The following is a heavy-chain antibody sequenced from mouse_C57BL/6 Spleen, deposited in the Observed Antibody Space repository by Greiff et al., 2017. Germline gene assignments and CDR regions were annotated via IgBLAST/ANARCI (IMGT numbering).Heavy chain of an antibody. CDR3: ARIYYNAMDD. CDR1: GYTFNSYW. Sequence: QVQLQQPGAELVMPGASVKLSCKASGYTFNSYWMHWVKQRPGQGLEWIGEIDPSDSYTNYNQKFKGKSTVTVDKSSSTAYMQLSSLTSEESAVYYCARIYYNAMDDWGQGTSVTVSS. CDR2: IDPSDSYT. D-gene: IGHD2-1*01. J-gene: IGHJ4*01. V-gene: IGHV1-69*01.